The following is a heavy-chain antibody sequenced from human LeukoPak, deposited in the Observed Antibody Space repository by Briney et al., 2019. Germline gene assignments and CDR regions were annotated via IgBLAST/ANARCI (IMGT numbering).Heavy chain of an antibody. Sequence: SETLSLTCTVSGGSISSYYLNWIRQPPGKGLEWIGSINYNGSTNYNPSLKSRVTISIDTSKNQFSLKLSSVTAADTAVYYCARDYFTSYYYYGMDVWGQGTTVTVSS. CDR1: GGSISSYY. V-gene: IGHV4-59*01. CDR2: INYNGST. CDR3: ARDYFTSYYYYGMDV. D-gene: IGHD2/OR15-2a*01. J-gene: IGHJ6*02.